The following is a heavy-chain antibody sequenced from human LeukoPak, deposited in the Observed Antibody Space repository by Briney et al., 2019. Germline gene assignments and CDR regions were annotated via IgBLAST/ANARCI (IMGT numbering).Heavy chain of an antibody. CDR2: INPNSGGT. D-gene: IGHD6-13*01. V-gene: IGHV1-2*02. Sequence: GASVKVSCKASGYTFTGYYMHWVRQAPGQGLEWMGWINPNSGGTNYAQKFQGRVTMTRDTSISTAYMELSRLRSDDTAVYYCARAFGYEAAAGTFGHWGQGTLVTVSS. CDR3: ARAFGYEAAAGTFGH. J-gene: IGHJ4*02. CDR1: GYTFTGYY.